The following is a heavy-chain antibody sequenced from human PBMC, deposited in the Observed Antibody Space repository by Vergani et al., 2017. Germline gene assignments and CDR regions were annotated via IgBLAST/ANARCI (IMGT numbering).Heavy chain of an antibody. CDR1: VFTFSSYA. J-gene: IGHJ4*02. V-gene: IGHV3-23*01. CDR3: ARVRIDFWSGYFDY. Sequence: EVQLLESGGGLVQPGGSLRLSCAASVFTFSSYAMSWVRQAPGKGLEWVSAISGSGGSTYYADSVKGRFTISRDNSKNTLYLQMNSLRAEDTAVYYCARVRIDFWSGYFDYWGQGTLVTVSS. CDR2: ISGSGGST. D-gene: IGHD3-3*01.